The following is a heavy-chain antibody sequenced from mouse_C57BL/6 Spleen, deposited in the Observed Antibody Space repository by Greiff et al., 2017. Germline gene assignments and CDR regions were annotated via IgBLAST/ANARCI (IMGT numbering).Heavy chain of an antibody. J-gene: IGHJ2*01. CDR1: GYTFTSYW. V-gene: IGHV1-59*01. CDR3: ARRPPYYGNYEDYFDY. Sequence: QVQLQQPGAELVRPGTSVKLSCKASGYTFTSYWMHWVKQRPGQGLEWIGVIDPSDSYTNYNQKFKGKATLTVDTSSSTASMQLSSLTSEDSAVYYCARRPPYYGNYEDYFDYWGQGTTLTVSS. CDR2: IDPSDSYT. D-gene: IGHD2-1*01.